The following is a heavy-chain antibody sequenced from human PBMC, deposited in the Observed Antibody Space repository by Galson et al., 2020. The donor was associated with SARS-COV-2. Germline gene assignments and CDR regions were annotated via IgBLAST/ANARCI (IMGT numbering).Heavy chain of an antibody. V-gene: IGHV1-2*02. J-gene: IGHJ6*02. Sequence: ASVKVSCKASGYTFTDYYINWVRQAPGQGLEWMGWINPNSGGTNYAQKFEGRVTMTRDTSITTAYMELSRLRADDTAVYYCARLRYYDVLTGYIVYVWGQGTMVTVSS. D-gene: IGHD3-9*01. CDR1: GYTFTDYY. CDR3: ARLRYYDVLTGYIVYV. CDR2: INPNSGGT.